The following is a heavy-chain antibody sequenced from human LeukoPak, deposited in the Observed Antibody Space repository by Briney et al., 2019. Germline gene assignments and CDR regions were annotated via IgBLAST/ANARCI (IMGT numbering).Heavy chain of an antibody. J-gene: IGHJ4*02. CDR2: IIPILGIA. CDR3: ARSSGWSFEDN. D-gene: IGHD6-19*01. V-gene: IGHV1-69*04. CDR1: GGTFSSYA. Sequence: ASVKVSCKASGGTFSSYAISWVRQAPGQGLEWMGRIIPILGIANYAQKFQGRVTITADKSTSTAYMELSSLRSEDTAVYYCARSSGWSFEDNWGQGTLVTVSS.